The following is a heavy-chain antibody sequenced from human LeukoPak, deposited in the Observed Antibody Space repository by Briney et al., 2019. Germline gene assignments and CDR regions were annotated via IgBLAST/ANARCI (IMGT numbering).Heavy chain of an antibody. V-gene: IGHV1-69*05. CDR1: GGTFSSYA. Sequence: ASVKVSCKASGGTFSSYAISWVRQAPGQGLEWMGGIIPIFGTANYAQKFQGRVTITTDESTSTAYMELSSLRSEDTAVYYCARVARYSSSSFDYWGQGTLVTVSS. CDR2: IIPIFGTA. CDR3: ARVARYSSSSFDY. D-gene: IGHD6-6*01. J-gene: IGHJ4*02.